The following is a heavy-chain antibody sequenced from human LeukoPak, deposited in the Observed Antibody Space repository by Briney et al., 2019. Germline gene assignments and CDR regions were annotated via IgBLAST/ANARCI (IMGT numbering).Heavy chain of an antibody. J-gene: IGHJ4*02. D-gene: IGHD2/OR15-2a*01. CDR1: GFTFSDSA. CDR2: IWFDGSNE. CDR3: TREDHSKGDY. V-gene: IGHV3-30*04. Sequence: GGSLRLSCAASGFTFSDSAMHWVRQAPGKGLEWVAVIWFDGSNENYADSVKGRFTIYRDNSRNTLYLQMDSLRNEDTGVYYCTREDHSKGDYWGQGTLVTVTS.